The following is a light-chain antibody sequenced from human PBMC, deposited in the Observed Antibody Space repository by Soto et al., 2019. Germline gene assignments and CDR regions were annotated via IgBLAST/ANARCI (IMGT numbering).Light chain of an antibody. Sequence: QSVLTQPPSVSAAPGQRVTISCTGSSXNIGAGYDVHWYQQLPGTAPKLLIYGTSNRPSGFPDRFSASKSGTSASLAITGLQAEDETYYYCCSYAGSYTHVFGTGTKV. CDR3: CSYAGSYTHV. CDR1: SXNIGAGYD. CDR2: GTS. J-gene: IGLJ1*01. V-gene: IGLV1-40*01.